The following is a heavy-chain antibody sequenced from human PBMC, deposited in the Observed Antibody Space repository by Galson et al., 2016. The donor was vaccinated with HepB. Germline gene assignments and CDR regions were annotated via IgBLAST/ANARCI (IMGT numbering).Heavy chain of an antibody. J-gene: IGHJ3*02. D-gene: IGHD6-6*01. CDR2: ITGSVFST. Sequence: SLRLSCAASGFTFSDYYMNWVRQAPGKGLEWVSTITGSVFSTYYADSVKGRFTISRDNSKNTLYLQMNSLRAEDTAVYYCAKDPQYTTSSRGAFDIWGQGTMVTVSS. CDR3: AKDPQYTTSSRGAFDI. CDR1: GFTFSDYY. V-gene: IGHV3-23*01.